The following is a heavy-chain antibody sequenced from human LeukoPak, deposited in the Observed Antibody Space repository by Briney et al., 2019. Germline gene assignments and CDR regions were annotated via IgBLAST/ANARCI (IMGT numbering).Heavy chain of an antibody. D-gene: IGHD1/OR15-1a*01. CDR2: ISGSAHST. CDR1: GFTFSDYG. V-gene: IGHV3-23*01. J-gene: IGHJ4*02. Sequence: PGGSLRLSCAASGFTFSDYGMAWVRPLPGKGLQWVSAISGSAHSTYYADSVRGRFTISRDNSKNTVSLQMKSLRAEDTAVYYCAKESGATWNIDSWGQGTLVTVSS. CDR3: AKESGATWNIDS.